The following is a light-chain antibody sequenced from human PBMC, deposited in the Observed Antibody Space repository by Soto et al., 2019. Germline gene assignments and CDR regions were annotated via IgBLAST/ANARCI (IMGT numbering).Light chain of an antibody. Sequence: DIQMTQSPSSLSASVGDRVTITCQASQDISNYLNWHQKKPGKAHKLLIYDEYNLETGVPSRFSGSGSGTDFTFTISSLQPEDIATYYCQQYDNLPCFGQGTRLEIK. V-gene: IGKV1-33*01. CDR3: QQYDNLPC. J-gene: IGKJ5*01. CDR2: DEY. CDR1: QDISNY.